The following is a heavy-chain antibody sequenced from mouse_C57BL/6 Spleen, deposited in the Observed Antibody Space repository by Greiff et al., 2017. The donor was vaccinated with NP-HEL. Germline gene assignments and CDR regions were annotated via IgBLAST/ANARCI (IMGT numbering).Heavy chain of an antibody. Sequence: VQLQQPGAELVMPGASVKLSCKASGYTFTSYWMHWVKQRPGQGLEWIGEIDPSDSYTNYNQKFKGKSTLTVDKSSSTAYMQLSSLTSEDSAVYYCARTSDGGFAYWGQGTLVTVSA. CDR3: ARTSDGGFAY. CDR1: GYTFTSYW. J-gene: IGHJ3*01. D-gene: IGHD2-13*01. CDR2: IDPSDSYT. V-gene: IGHV1-69*01.